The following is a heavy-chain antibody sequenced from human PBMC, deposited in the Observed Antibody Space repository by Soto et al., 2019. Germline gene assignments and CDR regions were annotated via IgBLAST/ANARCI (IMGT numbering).Heavy chain of an antibody. Sequence: QVQLQESGPGLVKASETLSLTCTVSGDSMTGFYWSWIRQRPGKELEWIGYIYYTGSTSYNPSLTSRVTISVDTPKNLFSLRLTSVTAADTSLYYCAKAASCWSSPFDLWGRGTLVTVSS. CDR2: IYYTGST. CDR1: GDSMTGFY. J-gene: IGHJ2*01. CDR3: AKAASCWSSPFDL. D-gene: IGHD6-19*01. V-gene: IGHV4-59*01.